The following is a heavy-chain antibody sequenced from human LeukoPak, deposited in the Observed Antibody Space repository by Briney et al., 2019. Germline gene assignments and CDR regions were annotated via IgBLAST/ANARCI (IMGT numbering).Heavy chain of an antibody. V-gene: IGHV1-24*01. D-gene: IGHD4-11*01. CDR1: GYTLNDIS. Sequence: ASVKVPCKISGYTLNDISVHWVRQPPGKGLEWMGGVDPDDGQRVYAQRFQGRVTMTEDTSTNTAYMELSRLRSEDTAVYFCAAVSGHYTLLDAWGQGALGTVST. CDR3: AAVSGHYTLLDA. CDR2: VDPDDGQR. J-gene: IGHJ5*02.